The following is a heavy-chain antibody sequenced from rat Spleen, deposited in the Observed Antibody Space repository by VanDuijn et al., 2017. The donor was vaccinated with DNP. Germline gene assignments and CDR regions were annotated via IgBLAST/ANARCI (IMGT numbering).Heavy chain of an antibody. Sequence: QVQLEESGPGLMQPSETLSLTCTVSGFSLTNNGVGWVRQPLGKGLVCLGIIWTGGNTNYNSAFQSRLGISRDTSESQVFLKMTSLQPEDTATYYCASTLVNYGTYGYYAMDAWGQGTSVTVSS. CDR3: ASTLVNYGTYGYYAMDA. V-gene: IGHV2-72*01. J-gene: IGHJ4*01. CDR2: IWTGGNT. D-gene: IGHD1-3*01. CDR1: GFSLTNNG.